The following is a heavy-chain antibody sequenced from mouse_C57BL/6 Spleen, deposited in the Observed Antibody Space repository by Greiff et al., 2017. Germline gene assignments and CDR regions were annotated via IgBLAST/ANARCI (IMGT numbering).Heavy chain of an antibody. CDR1: GYTFTSYW. V-gene: IGHV1-69*01. D-gene: IGHD2-3*01. CDR2: IDPSDSYT. J-gene: IGHJ4*01. Sequence: QVQLQQPGAELVMPGASVKLSCKASGYTFTSYWMHWVKQRPGQGLEWIGEIDPSDSYTNYNQKFKGKSTLTVDKSSSTAYMQLSSLTSEDSAVYYCARLMDGYYEAMDYWGQGTSVTVSS. CDR3: ARLMDGYYEAMDY.